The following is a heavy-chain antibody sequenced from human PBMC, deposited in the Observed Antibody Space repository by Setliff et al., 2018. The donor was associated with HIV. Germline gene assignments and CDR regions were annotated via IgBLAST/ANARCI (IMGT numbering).Heavy chain of an antibody. J-gene: IGHJ4*02. V-gene: IGHV4-39*01. CDR3: ARLAGQRTIAAADYFFDF. D-gene: IGHD6-13*01. CDR2: IYHSGSS. Sequence: SETLSLTCTVSGGSISSGSYYWSWIRQPPGKGLEWIGAIYHSGSSYYSPSLKSRVTLFLDSSKNQFSLTLNSLTAADTAVYYCARLAGQRTIAAADYFFDFWGQGALVTVSS. CDR1: GGSISSGSYY.